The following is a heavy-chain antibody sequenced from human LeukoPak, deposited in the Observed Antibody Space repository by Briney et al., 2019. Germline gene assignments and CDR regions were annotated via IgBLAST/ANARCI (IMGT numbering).Heavy chain of an antibody. Sequence: ASVKVSFKASGYTFTSYGISGVRQAPGQGLEWMGWISAYNGNTNYAQKLQGRVTLTTDTSTSTAYMELRSLRSDDTAVYYCARDYGDYFAASYFDYWGQGPLVTVSS. V-gene: IGHV1-18*01. CDR3: ARDYGDYFAASYFDY. D-gene: IGHD4-17*01. J-gene: IGHJ4*02. CDR2: ISAYNGNT. CDR1: GYTFTSYG.